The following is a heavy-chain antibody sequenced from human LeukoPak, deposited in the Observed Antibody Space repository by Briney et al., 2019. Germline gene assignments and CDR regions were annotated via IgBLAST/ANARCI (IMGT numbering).Heavy chain of an antibody. Sequence: GGPLRLSCAASGFTFSSYSMHWVRQAPGKGLAWLAVISYDGSSKYYADSVKGRFTISRDNSKNTLYLQMNSLRAEDTAVYYCARVLAVGATWVGGNYWGQGTLVTVSS. J-gene: IGHJ4*02. V-gene: IGHV3-30-3*01. CDR3: ARVLAVGATWVGGNY. CDR2: ISYDGSSK. CDR1: GFTFSSYS. D-gene: IGHD1-26*01.